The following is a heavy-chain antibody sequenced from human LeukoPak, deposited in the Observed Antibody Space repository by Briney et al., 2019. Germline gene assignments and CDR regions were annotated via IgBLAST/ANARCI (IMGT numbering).Heavy chain of an antibody. D-gene: IGHD6-6*01. J-gene: IGHJ5*02. CDR1: GYTFTGYY. Sequence: GASVKVSCKASGYTFTGYYMHWVRQAPGQGLEWMGWINPNSGGTNYAQKFQGRVTMTRDTSISTAYMELSRLRSDDTAVYYCAREALSREAARQGWFDPWGQGTLVTVSS. V-gene: IGHV1-2*02. CDR2: INPNSGGT. CDR3: AREALSREAARQGWFDP.